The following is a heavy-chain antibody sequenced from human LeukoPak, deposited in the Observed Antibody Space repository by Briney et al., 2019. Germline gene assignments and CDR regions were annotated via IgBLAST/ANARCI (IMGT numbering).Heavy chain of an antibody. J-gene: IGHJ6*02. CDR3: ARDRALQWLAPEGYGMNV. CDR1: GFTFSSYA. CDR2: ISYDGSNK. V-gene: IGHV3-30-3*01. D-gene: IGHD6-19*01. Sequence: PGGSLRLSCAASGFTFSSYAMHWVRQAPGKGLEWVAVISYDGSNKYYADSVKGRFTISRDNSKNTLYLQMNSLRAEDTAVYYCARDRALQWLAPEGYGMNVWGQGTTVTVSS.